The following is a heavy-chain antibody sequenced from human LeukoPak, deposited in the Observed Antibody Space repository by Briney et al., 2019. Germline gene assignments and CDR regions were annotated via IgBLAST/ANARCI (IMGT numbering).Heavy chain of an antibody. D-gene: IGHD2-2*01. CDR1: GCTFSSYA. Sequence: ASVKVSCKASGCTFSSYAISWVRQAPGQGLEWMGGIIPIFGTANYAQKFQGRVTITADESTSTAYMELSSLRSEDTAVYYCARVVPAAPLGLYAFDIWGQGTMVTVSS. J-gene: IGHJ3*02. CDR2: IIPIFGTA. CDR3: ARVVPAAPLGLYAFDI. V-gene: IGHV1-69*01.